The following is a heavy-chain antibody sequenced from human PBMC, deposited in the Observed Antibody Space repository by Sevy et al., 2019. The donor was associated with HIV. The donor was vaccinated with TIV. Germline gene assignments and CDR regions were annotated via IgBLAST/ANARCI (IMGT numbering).Heavy chain of an antibody. V-gene: IGHV3-7*01. J-gene: IGHJ6*04. CDR3: ARWDV. Sequence: GGALRRSCAASGFTFSSYWMNWVRQAPGKGLEWVANIKEDGSDKYFVDSLKGRFTISKDNAQNSLYLEMNSLRAEDTAVYYCARWDVWGKGTTVTVSS. CDR2: IKEDGSDK. CDR1: GFTFSSYW.